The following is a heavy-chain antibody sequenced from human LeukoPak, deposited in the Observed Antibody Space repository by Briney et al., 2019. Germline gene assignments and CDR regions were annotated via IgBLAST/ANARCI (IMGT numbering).Heavy chain of an antibody. CDR3: ARTASYDTKWELRWYFDL. CDR2: IYYSGST. D-gene: IGHD1-26*01. CDR1: GGSISSYY. J-gene: IGHJ2*01. Sequence: SETLSLTCTVSGGSISSYYWSWIRQSPGKGLEWIGYIYYSGSTNYNPSLKSRVTISVDTSKNQFSLKLSSVTAADTAVYYCARTASYDTKWELRWYFDLWGRGTLVTVSS. V-gene: IGHV4-59*08.